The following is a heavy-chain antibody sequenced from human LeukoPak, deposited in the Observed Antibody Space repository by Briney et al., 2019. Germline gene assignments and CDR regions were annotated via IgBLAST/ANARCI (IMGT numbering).Heavy chain of an antibody. CDR1: GYTFTIYY. V-gene: IGHV1-46*01. J-gene: IGHJ6*02. CDR3: ASDSPKDIVLSDYYYYGMDV. CDR2: INPSGGST. Sequence: ASVKVSCKASGYTFTIYYMHWVRQAPGQGLEWMGIINPSGGSTSYAQKFQGRVTMTRDTSTSTVYMELSSLRSEDTAVYYCASDSPKDIVLSDYYYYGMDVWGQGTTVTVSS. D-gene: IGHD2-8*01.